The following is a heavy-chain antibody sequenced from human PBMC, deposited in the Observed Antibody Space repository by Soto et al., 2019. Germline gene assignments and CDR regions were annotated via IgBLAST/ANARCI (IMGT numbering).Heavy chain of an antibody. J-gene: IGHJ6*03. CDR1: GYSITSYG. V-gene: IGHV1-18*01. CDR2: ISAYNGNT. Sequence: AVSVKGSRKASGYSITSYGISWLRQAPGQGLAWMGWISAYNGNTNYAQKLQGRVTMTTDTSTSTAYMELRSLRSDDTAVYYSARDWLLEVYAGYYYYYMDVWGKGTTVTVSS. D-gene: IGHD2-8*01. CDR3: ARDWLLEVYAGYYYYYMDV.